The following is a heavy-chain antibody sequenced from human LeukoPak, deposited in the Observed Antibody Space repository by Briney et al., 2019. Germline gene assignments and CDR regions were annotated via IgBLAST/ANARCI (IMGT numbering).Heavy chain of an antibody. CDR2: INHSGST. Sequence: PSETLSLTCAVSGGSFSGYYWTWTRQPPGKGLEWIGEINHSGSTNYNPSLKSRVTISVDTSKNQFSLKLSSVTAADTAVYYCARLGRTGSYGDYHGAPDYWGQGTLVTVSS. CDR3: ARLGRTGSYGDYHGAPDY. D-gene: IGHD4-17*01. CDR1: GGSFSGYY. V-gene: IGHV4-34*01. J-gene: IGHJ4*02.